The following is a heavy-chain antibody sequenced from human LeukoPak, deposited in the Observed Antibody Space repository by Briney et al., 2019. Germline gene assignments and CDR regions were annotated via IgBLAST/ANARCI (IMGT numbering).Heavy chain of an antibody. D-gene: IGHD2-15*01. J-gene: IGHJ3*02. CDR1: GGSISSSSYY. Sequence: SETLSLTCAVYGGSISSSSYYWGWIRQPPGKGLEWIGSIYYSGSTYYNPSLKSRVTISVDTSKNQFSLKLSSVTAADTAVYYCARGDYLCSGGSCYYSGAFDIWGQGTMVTVSS. CDR3: ARGDYLCSGGSCYYSGAFDI. CDR2: IYYSGST. V-gene: IGHV4-39*07.